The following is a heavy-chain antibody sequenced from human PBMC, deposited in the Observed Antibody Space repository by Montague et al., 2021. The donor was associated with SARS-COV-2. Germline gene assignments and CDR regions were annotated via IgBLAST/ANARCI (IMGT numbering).Heavy chain of an antibody. D-gene: IGHD3-3*01. Sequence: SLRLSCAASGFTFSSYEMNWVRQAPGKGLEWVSYISSSGSTIYYADSVKGRFTISRDNAKSSLYLQMNSLRAEDTAVYYCAREPRETGSDWYYDFWSGYSLPRGYYYYGMDVWGQGTTVTVSS. CDR1: GFTFSSYE. CDR2: ISSSGSTI. CDR3: AREPRETGSDWYYDFWSGYSLPRGYYYYGMDV. V-gene: IGHV3-48*03. J-gene: IGHJ6*02.